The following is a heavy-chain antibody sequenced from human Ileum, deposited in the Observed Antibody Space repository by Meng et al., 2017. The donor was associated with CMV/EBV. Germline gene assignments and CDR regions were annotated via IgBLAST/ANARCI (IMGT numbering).Heavy chain of an antibody. J-gene: IGHJ4*02. V-gene: IGHV3-7*04. CDR1: GFTFRRSW. CDR3: EGGDGY. Sequence: GGSLRLSCAASGFTFRRSWMSWVRQAPGKGLEWVANINDDGTWSQYVDSVKGRFIISRDNAQNSLYLQMNSLRVDDTAMYFCEGGDGYWGRGTLVTVSS. CDR2: INDDGTWS.